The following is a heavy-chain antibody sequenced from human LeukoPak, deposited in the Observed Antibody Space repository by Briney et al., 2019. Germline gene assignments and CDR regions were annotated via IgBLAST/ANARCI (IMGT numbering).Heavy chain of an antibody. CDR2: ISYDGSNK. Sequence: GGSLRLSCAASGFTFSSYGMHWVRQAPGKGLEWVAVISYDGSNKYYADSVKGRFTISRDNSKNTLYLQMNSLRAEDTAVYYCAKAPFGGSYYPRRYYYYYGMDVWGQGTTVTVSS. D-gene: IGHD1-26*01. J-gene: IGHJ6*02. V-gene: IGHV3-30*18. CDR1: GFTFSSYG. CDR3: AKAPFGGSYYPRRYYYYYGMDV.